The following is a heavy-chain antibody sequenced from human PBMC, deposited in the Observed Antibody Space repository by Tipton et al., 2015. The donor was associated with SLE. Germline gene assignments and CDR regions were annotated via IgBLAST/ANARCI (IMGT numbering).Heavy chain of an antibody. CDR3: AKDRTTGVRFLDQTMDV. CDR2: ISGSRGST. CDR1: GFTFGSYG. D-gene: IGHD3-3*01. V-gene: IGHV3-23*01. Sequence: GSLRLSCAASGFTFGSYGMNWVRQAPGKGLEWVSSISGSRGSTYYADSVKGRFTISRDISKNTLYLQLNNLRADDTAIYYCAKDRTTGVRFLDQTMDVWGQGTTVTVSS. J-gene: IGHJ6*02.